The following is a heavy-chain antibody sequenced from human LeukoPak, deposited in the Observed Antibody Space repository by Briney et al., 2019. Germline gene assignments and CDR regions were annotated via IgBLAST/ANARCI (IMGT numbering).Heavy chain of an antibody. V-gene: IGHV4-61*02. CDR1: GGSISSGSYY. CDR2: IYTSGST. CDR3: ARSGYYAY. J-gene: IGHJ4*02. Sequence: SETLSLTCTVSGGSISSGSYYWSWIRQPAGKGLEWIGRIYTSGSTNYNPSLKSRVTISVDTSKNQFSLKLSSVTAADTAVYYCARSGYYAYWGQRTLVTVSS. D-gene: IGHD3-3*01.